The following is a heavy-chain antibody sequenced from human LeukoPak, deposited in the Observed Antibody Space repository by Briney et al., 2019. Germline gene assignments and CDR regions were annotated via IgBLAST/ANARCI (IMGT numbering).Heavy chain of an antibody. CDR3: AKGGYYERPWYFDY. J-gene: IGHJ4*02. Sequence: PGGSLRLSCAASGFTFSSYAMSWVRQAPGKGLEWVSGISGSGGSTYYADSVKGRFTISRDNSKNALYLQMNSLRAEDTAVYYCAKGGYYERPWYFDYWGQGTLVTVSS. V-gene: IGHV3-23*01. CDR1: GFTFSSYA. CDR2: ISGSGGST. D-gene: IGHD3-22*01.